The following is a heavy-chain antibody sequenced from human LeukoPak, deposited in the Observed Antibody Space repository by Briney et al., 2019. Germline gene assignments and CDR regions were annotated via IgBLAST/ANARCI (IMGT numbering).Heavy chain of an antibody. CDR3: AKSDGYGLIDS. CDR2: IYSSGST. D-gene: IGHD2-21*02. Sequence: SGGSLRLSCAASGFTFSSYSMNWVRQAPGKGLEWIGNIYSSGSTYYNSSLKSRVTISIDTSNNQVSLKMSSMTAADTAVYYCAKSDGYGLIDSWGQGTLVTVSS. V-gene: IGHV4-59*04. CDR1: GFTFSSYSMN. J-gene: IGHJ5*01.